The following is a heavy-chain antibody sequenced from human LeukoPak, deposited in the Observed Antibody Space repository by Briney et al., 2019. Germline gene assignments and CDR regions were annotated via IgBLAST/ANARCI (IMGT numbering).Heavy chain of an antibody. Sequence: ASVKVSCKASGYTFTGYYMHWVRQAPGQGLEWMGWINPNSGGTNYAQKFQGKVTMTRDTFISTAYMELSRLRSDDTAVYYCASGYSSSSGAFDIWGQGTMVTVSS. V-gene: IGHV1-2*02. D-gene: IGHD6-6*01. CDR1: GYTFTGYY. CDR2: INPNSGGT. J-gene: IGHJ3*02. CDR3: ASGYSSSSGAFDI.